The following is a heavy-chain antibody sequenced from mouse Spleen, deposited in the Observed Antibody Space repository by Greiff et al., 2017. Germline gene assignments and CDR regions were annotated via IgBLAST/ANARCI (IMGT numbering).Heavy chain of an antibody. Sequence: EVQRVESGGGLVKPGGSLKLSCAASGFTFSDYGMHWVRQAPEKGLEWVAYISSGSSTIYYADTVKGRFTISRDNDKNTLFLQMTSLRSEDTAMYYCAIYYGSSYRYFDYWGQGTTLTVSS. CDR1: GFTFSDYG. D-gene: IGHD1-1*01. V-gene: IGHV5-17*01. CDR2: ISSGSSTI. CDR3: AIYYGSSYRYFDY. J-gene: IGHJ2*01.